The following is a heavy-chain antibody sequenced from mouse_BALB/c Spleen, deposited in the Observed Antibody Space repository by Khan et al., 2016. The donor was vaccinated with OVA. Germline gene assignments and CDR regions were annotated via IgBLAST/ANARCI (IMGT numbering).Heavy chain of an antibody. CDR3: ARNNYYGYSLDY. J-gene: IGHJ2*01. D-gene: IGHD1-1*01. CDR1: GYSITSDYA. V-gene: IGHV3-2*02. CDR2: ISYSGST. Sequence: EVQLQESGPGLVKPSQSLSLTCTVTGYSITSDYAWNWIRQFPGNKLEWRGNISYSGSTSYNPFFKSRTSITRDTSKNKFFMQLNSVTTEDSSTYYCARNNYYGYSLDYWGQGTTLTVSS.